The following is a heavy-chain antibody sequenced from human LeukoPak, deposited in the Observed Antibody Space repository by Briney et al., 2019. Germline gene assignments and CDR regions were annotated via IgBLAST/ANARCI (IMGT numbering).Heavy chain of an antibody. J-gene: IGHJ3*02. Sequence: VASVKVSCKASTYIFNKYYIHWVRQAPGRGLEWMGIINPTSSRTSYAQNFQARVTMTRDMSTNTMYLDLSSLKSDDTAVYYCASGGEFRGSAFDIWGQGTTVIVSS. CDR2: INPTSSRT. V-gene: IGHV1-46*02. CDR1: TYIFNKYY. D-gene: IGHD3-10*01. CDR3: ASGGEFRGSAFDI.